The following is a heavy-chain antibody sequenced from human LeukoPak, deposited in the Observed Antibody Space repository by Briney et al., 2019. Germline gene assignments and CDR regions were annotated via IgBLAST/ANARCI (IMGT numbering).Heavy chain of an antibody. V-gene: IGHV3-23*01. CDR1: GFTFSNYG. Sequence: GGSLRLSCAASGFTFSNYGLSWVRQAPGKGLEWVSGITGSGGSTYYADSVKGRFTISRDNSKNTLHLQMNSLRAEDTAVYYCARVNRITIFGVVIRGLDYWGQGTLVTVSS. CDR3: ARVNRITIFGVVIRGLDY. J-gene: IGHJ4*02. D-gene: IGHD3-3*01. CDR2: ITGSGGST.